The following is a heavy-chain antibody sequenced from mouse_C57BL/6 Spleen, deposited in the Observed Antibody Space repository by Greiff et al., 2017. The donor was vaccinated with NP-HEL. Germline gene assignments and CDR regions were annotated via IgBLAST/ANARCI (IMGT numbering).Heavy chain of an antibody. CDR3: TRRSNSAY. D-gene: IGHD2-5*01. V-gene: IGHV1-15*01. J-gene: IGHJ3*01. Sequence: VQLQQSGAELVRPGASVTLSCKASGYTFTDYEMHWVKQTPVHGLEWIGAIDPETGGTAYNQKFKGKAILTADKSSSTAYMELRSLTSEDSAVYYCTRRSNSAYWGQGTLVTVSA. CDR1: GYTFTDYE. CDR2: IDPETGGT.